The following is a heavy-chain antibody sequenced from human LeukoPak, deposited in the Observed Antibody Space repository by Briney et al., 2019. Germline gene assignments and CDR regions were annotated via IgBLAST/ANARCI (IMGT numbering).Heavy chain of an antibody. J-gene: IGHJ6*02. D-gene: IGHD6-19*01. V-gene: IGHV3-33*01. CDR2: IWYDGSNK. CDR1: GFTFSSYG. CDR3: ARAYSSGWNDYYGMDV. Sequence: GGSLRLSCAASGFTFSSYGMHRVRQAPGKGLEWVAVIWYDGSNKYYADSVKGRFTISRDNSKNTLYLQMNSLRAEDTAVYYCARAYSSGWNDYYGMDVWGQGTTVTVSS.